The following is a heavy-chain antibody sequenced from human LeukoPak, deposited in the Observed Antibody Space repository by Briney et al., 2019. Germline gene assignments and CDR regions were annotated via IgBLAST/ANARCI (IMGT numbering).Heavy chain of an antibody. D-gene: IGHD3-22*01. CDR3: ARGLEGCSGGSCFWSATMIVVVITLVD. J-gene: IGHJ4*02. CDR1: GGTFSSYA. Sequence: GASVKVSCKASGGTFSSYAISWVRQAPGQGLEWMGGIIPIFGTANYAQKFQGRVTMTRNTSISTAYMELSSLRSEDTAVYYCARGLEGCSGGSCFWSATMIVVVITLVDWGQGTLVTVSS. CDR2: IIPIFGTA. V-gene: IGHV1-69*05.